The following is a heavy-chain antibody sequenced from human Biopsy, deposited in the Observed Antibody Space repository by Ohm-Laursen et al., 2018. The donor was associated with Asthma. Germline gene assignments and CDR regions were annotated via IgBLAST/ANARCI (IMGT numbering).Heavy chain of an antibody. J-gene: IGHJ4*02. CDR3: ARKAGSCISRTCYSLDF. CDR1: GGTFNTYV. Sequence: SSVKVSYKSLGGTFNTYVIGWVRQAPGQGLEWMGGINSVFGTTTYPQKFQDRVTITSDDSTSTVYMELSSLRSEDTAVYYCARKAGSCISRTCYSLDFWGQGTLVTVSS. V-gene: IGHV1-69*01. D-gene: IGHD2-2*01. CDR2: INSVFGTT.